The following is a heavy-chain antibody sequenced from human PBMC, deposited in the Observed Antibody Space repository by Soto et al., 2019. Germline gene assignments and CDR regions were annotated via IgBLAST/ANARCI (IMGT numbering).Heavy chain of an antibody. Sequence: GASVKVSCKASGYTFTSYYMHWVRQAPGQGLEWMGIINPSGGSTSYAQKFQGRVTMTRDTSTRTVYMELSSLRSEDTAVYYCARSLADSSGYYYCYGYWGQGTLVTVSS. CDR1: GYTFTSYY. D-gene: IGHD3-22*01. J-gene: IGHJ4*02. V-gene: IGHV1-46*01. CDR3: ARSLADSSGYYYCYGY. CDR2: INPSGGST.